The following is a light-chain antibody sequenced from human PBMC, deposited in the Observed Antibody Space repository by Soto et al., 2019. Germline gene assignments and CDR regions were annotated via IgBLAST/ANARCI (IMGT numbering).Light chain of an antibody. CDR3: QQYGSVPLT. CDR1: QSVSTSY. CDR2: GAS. Sequence: EIVLTQSPGTLSLSPGERATLSCRASQSVSTSYLAWYQQKPGQAPRLLIYGASSRATGIPDRFSGSGSGADSTVTISRLEPEDFAVYYCQQYGSVPLTFGGGTKVELK. J-gene: IGKJ4*01. V-gene: IGKV3-20*01.